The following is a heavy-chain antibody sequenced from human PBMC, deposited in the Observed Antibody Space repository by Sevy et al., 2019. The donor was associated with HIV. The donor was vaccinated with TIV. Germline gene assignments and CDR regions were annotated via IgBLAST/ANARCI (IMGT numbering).Heavy chain of an antibody. CDR1: GFTFTRYA. CDR3: ARDPHSVPHWGSFDS. CDR2: VSKEGTNK. V-gene: IGHV3-30-3*01. J-gene: IGHJ4*02. D-gene: IGHD3-16*01. Sequence: GGSLRLSCEASGFTFTRYAFHWVRQAPGKGLEWVAVVSKEGTNKYYADSVKGRFTISRDNSRNTLYLQMQSLRADDEAVYFCARDPHSVPHWGSFDSWGQGTLVTVSS.